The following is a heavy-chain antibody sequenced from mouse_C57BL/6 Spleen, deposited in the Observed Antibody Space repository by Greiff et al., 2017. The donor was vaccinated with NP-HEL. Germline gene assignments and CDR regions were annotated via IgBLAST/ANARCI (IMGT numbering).Heavy chain of an antibody. CDR3: TRSPYDYDAMDY. Sequence: VQLQQSGAELVRPGASVTLSCKASGYTFTDYEMHWVKQTPVHGLEWIGAIDPETGGTAYNQKFKGKAILTADKSSSTAYMELRSLTSEDSAVYYCTRSPYDYDAMDYWGQGTSVTVSS. D-gene: IGHD6-5*01. V-gene: IGHV1-15*01. J-gene: IGHJ4*01. CDR2: IDPETGGT. CDR1: GYTFTDYE.